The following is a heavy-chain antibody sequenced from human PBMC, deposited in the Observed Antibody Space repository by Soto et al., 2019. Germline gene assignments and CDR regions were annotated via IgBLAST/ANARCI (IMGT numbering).Heavy chain of an antibody. V-gene: IGHV3-23*01. CDR2: IGGRGNSA. Sequence: GGSLSLSCAASGFIFTNYAMNWVRQAPGKGLEWVSVIGGRGNSAYYADSVQGRFTISRDNSKNTLSLQMSSLTADDTAIYYCVREGRGSFDFWGRGTMVTVS. CDR3: VREGRGSFDF. D-gene: IGHD5-12*01. J-gene: IGHJ3*01. CDR1: GFIFTNYA.